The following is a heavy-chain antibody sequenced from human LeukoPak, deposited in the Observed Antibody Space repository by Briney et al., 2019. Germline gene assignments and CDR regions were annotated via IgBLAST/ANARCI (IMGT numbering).Heavy chain of an antibody. V-gene: IGHV4-38-2*02. CDR1: GYSISSGYY. D-gene: IGHD3-10*01. CDR2: IYHSGST. CDR3: ARVRDGSGSYYRPHTYYYMDV. J-gene: IGHJ6*03. Sequence: SETLSLTCTVSGYSISSGYYGGWIRQPPGKGLEWIGSIYHSGSTYYNPSLKSRVTISVDTSKNQFSLKLSSVTAADTAVYYCARVRDGSGSYYRPHTYYYMDVWGKGTTVTVSS.